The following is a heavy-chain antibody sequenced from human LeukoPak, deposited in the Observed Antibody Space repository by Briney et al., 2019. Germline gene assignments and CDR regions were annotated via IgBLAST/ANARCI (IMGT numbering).Heavy chain of an antibody. D-gene: IGHD1-7*01. CDR2: MYHSGST. CDR3: ARLFGNYQNYFDY. Sequence: SETLSLTCSVSGYSISSGYYWGWIRQPPGKGLEWIGSMYHSGSTYYNPSLKSRVTISVDTSKNQFSLKLRSVTAADTAVYYCARLFGNYQNYFDYWGQGTLVTVSS. V-gene: IGHV4-38-2*02. CDR1: GYSISSGYY. J-gene: IGHJ4*02.